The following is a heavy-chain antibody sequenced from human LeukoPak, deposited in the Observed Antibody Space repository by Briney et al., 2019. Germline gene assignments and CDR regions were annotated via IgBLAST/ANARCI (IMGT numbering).Heavy chain of an antibody. V-gene: IGHV4-61*01. CDR1: GGSVSSGSYY. D-gene: IGHD4-17*01. Sequence: SETLSLTCTVSGGSVSSGSYYWSWIRQPPGTGLEWIGYIYYSGSTNYNPSLKSRVTISVDTSKNQFSLKLSSVTAADTAVYYCARSAYGDYAGYWGQGTLVTVSS. J-gene: IGHJ4*02. CDR3: ARSAYGDYAGY. CDR2: IYYSGST.